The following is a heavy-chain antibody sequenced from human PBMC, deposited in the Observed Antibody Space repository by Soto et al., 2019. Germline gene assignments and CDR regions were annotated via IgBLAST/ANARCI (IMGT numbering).Heavy chain of an antibody. J-gene: IGHJ4*02. Sequence: SATLSLTCAVSGGSISRYNWWSWVRQSPGKGLEWIGEIYHNGDTNYNPSLKSRVTISVDKSKNQFSLKLSSVTAADTAVYYCARRPNYYDSSGEPLVDYWGQGTLVTVSS. CDR2: IYHNGDT. D-gene: IGHD3-22*01. V-gene: IGHV4-4*02. CDR3: ARRPNYYDSSGEPLVDY. CDR1: GGSISRYNW.